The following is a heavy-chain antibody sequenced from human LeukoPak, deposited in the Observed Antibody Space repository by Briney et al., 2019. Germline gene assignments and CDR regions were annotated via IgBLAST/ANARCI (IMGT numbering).Heavy chain of an antibody. CDR2: IYYSGST. V-gene: IGHV4-59*01. J-gene: IGHJ4*02. CDR1: GGSFSGYY. CDR3: TSGGDY. D-gene: IGHD1-26*01. Sequence: PSETLSLTCAVYGGSFSGYYWSWIRQPPGKGLEWIGYIYYSGSTNYNPSLKSRVTISVDTSKNQFSLKLSSVTAADTAVYYCTSGGDYWGQGTLVTVSS.